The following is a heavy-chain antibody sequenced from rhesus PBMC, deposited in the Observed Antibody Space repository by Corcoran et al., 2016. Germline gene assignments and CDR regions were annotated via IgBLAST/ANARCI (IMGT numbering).Heavy chain of an antibody. D-gene: IGHD6-25*01. Sequence: QVQLQESGPGLVKPSETLSLTCAVSGYSISSGYGWSWIRQPPGKGLEWIGYIGGSSGSTNYNPSLKRRVTMSKDTSKNQFSRQLSSVTAADTAVYYCARDVYSGSWNYWGQGVLVTVSS. J-gene: IGHJ4*01. CDR1: GYSISSGYG. V-gene: IGHV4-127*01. CDR2: IGGSSGST. CDR3: ARDVYSGSWNY.